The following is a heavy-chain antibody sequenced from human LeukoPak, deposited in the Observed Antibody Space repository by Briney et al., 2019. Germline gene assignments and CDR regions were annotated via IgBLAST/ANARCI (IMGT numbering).Heavy chain of an antibody. D-gene: IGHD6-19*01. CDR2: IDPSDSYT. V-gene: IGHV5-10-1*01. Sequence: GESLKISCKGSGYSFTSYWISWLRQMPGKGLEWMGRIDPSDSYTNYSPSFQGHVTISADKSISTAYLQWSSLKASDTAMYYCAGAGIAVAGSAEYFQHWGQGTLVTVSS. J-gene: IGHJ1*01. CDR3: AGAGIAVAGSAEYFQH. CDR1: GYSFTSYW.